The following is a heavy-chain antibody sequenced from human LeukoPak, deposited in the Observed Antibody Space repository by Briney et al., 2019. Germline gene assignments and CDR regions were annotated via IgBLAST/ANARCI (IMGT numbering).Heavy chain of an antibody. D-gene: IGHD6-6*01. CDR3: ASTPSSMIDY. J-gene: IGHJ4*02. CDR2: ISSSSNSI. Sequence: GGSLRLSCAASGFTFNTYSMNWVRQAPGKGLEWVSYISSSSNSIYYADSVTGRFTITRDNAKNSLYLQMNSLRAEDTAVYYCASTPSSMIDYWGQGTLVTVSS. V-gene: IGHV3-48*01. CDR1: GFTFNTYS.